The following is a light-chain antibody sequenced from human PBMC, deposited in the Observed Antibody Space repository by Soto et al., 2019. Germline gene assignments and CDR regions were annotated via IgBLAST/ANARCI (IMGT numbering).Light chain of an antibody. J-gene: IGKJ4*01. CDR1: QIVNSNY. V-gene: IGKV3-20*01. CDR2: GAS. CDR3: QQYSASVLT. Sequence: EVVLTQSPGTLSLSPGERATLSCRASQIVNSNYLAWYQQISGQAPRLLIFGASYRATGIPDRFSGSGSGTDFTLTISGLEPEDFALYYCQQYSASVLTFGGGTRVDI.